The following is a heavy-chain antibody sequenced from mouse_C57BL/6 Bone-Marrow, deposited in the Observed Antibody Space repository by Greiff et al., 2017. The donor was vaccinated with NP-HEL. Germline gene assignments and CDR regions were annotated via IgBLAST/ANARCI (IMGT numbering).Heavy chain of an antibody. CDR1: GFTFSSYA. V-gene: IGHV5-4*01. D-gene: IGHD2-3*01. CDR2: ISDGGSYT. CDR3: ARDDDGYYRAMDY. J-gene: IGHJ4*01. Sequence: EVKVVESGGGLVKPGGSLKLSCAASGFTFSSYAMSWVRQTPEKRLEWVATISDGGSYTYSPDNVKGRFTISRDNAKNNLYLQMSHLKSEDTAMYYCARDDDGYYRAMDYWGQGTSVTVSS.